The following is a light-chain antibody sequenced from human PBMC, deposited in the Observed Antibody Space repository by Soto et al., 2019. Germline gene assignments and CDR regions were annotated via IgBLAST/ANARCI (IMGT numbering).Light chain of an antibody. Sequence: DIVMTQSPLSLPVTPGEPASISCRSSQSLLNSNGNNYLDWYLQKPGQSPQLLIYLGSNRASGVPDRFSGSGSGTDFTLKISRVEAEDVGVYYCMQALQTSYTFGQGTKLEI. CDR2: LGS. J-gene: IGKJ2*01. CDR3: MQALQTSYT. V-gene: IGKV2-28*01. CDR1: QSLLNSNGNNY.